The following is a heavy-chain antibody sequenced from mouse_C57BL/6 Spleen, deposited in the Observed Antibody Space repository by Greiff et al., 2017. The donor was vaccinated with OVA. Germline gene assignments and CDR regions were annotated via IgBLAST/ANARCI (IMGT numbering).Heavy chain of an antibody. CDR1: GYTFTSYG. V-gene: IGHV1-81*01. CDR3: ARGGDRGFAY. Sequence: QVQLQQSGAELARPGASVKLSCKASGYTFTSYGISWVKQRTGQGLEWIGEIYPRSGNTYYNEKFKGKATLTADKSSSTAYMELRSLTAEDAAVYFCARGGDRGFAYGGQRTLVTVSA. CDR2: IYPRSGNT. J-gene: IGHJ3*01. D-gene: IGHD3-3*01.